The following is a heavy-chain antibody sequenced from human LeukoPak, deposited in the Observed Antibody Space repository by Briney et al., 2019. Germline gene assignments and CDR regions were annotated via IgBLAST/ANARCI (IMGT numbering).Heavy chain of an antibody. J-gene: IGHJ6*03. D-gene: IGHD3-3*01. CDR1: GFTFSSYS. CDR2: ISSSSSYI. Sequence: GGSLRLSCAASGFTFSSYSMNWVRQAPAKGLEWVSSISSSSSYIYYADSVKGRFTISRDNAKNSLYLQMNRLRAEDTAVYYCARDSRLTIFGVVIISPMDVWGKGTTVTVSS. CDR3: ARDSRLTIFGVVIISPMDV. V-gene: IGHV3-21*01.